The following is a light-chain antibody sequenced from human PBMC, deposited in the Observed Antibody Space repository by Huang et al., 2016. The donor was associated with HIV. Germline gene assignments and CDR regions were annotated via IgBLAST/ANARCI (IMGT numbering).Light chain of an antibody. CDR3: QQYNNWPRT. V-gene: IGKV3-15*01. Sequence: IVMTQSPATLSVSPGERATLSCRASQSVSSNLAWYQQKPGQAPRLLIYGASTRATGSPARFSGSGSGTEFTLTISSLQSEDFALYYCQQYNNWPRTFGQGTKVEIK. CDR1: QSVSSN. CDR2: GAS. J-gene: IGKJ1*01.